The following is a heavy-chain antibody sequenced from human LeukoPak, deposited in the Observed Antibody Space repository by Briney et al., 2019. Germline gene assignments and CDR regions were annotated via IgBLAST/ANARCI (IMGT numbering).Heavy chain of an antibody. D-gene: IGHD3-10*01. J-gene: IGHJ4*02. CDR3: TDDLHYFASD. V-gene: IGHV3-15*01. CDR1: GFTFSDAW. Sequence: GSLRLSCAASGFTFSDAWMSWVRQAPGKGLEWVGRIKRKIDDGGTADYAAPVKGRFTISRDDSKNTLYLQMNSLETEDTGVYYCTDDLHYFASDWGQGTLVTVSS. CDR2: IKRKIDDGGTA.